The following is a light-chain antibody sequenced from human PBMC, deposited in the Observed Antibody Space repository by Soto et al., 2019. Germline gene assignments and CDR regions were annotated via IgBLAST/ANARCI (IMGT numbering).Light chain of an antibody. CDR3: TSYTSSSTWV. J-gene: IGLJ3*02. CDR1: TSDVGGYNY. CDR2: EVS. Sequence: QPVLTQPASVSGSPGQSITISCTGTTSDVGGYNYVSWFQQYPGKAPKLKIYEVSNRPSGVSNRFSGSKSGNTASLTISDLQAEDEADYYCTSYTSSSTWVFGGGTQLTVL. V-gene: IGLV2-14*01.